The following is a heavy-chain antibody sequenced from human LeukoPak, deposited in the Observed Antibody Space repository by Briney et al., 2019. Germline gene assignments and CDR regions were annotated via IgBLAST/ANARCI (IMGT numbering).Heavy chain of an antibody. V-gene: IGHV1-2*02. D-gene: IGHD6-6*01. CDR1: GYTFTDYV. CDR2: IDPTSDTT. CDR3: ARGRTAPSDY. Sequence: ASVTVSCKASGYTFTDYVLHWVRQAPGQGLEWVGWIDPTSDTTDYAQKFQGRVTLFTDTSISTAYMELNSLRSDDTAVYYCARGRTAPSDYWGQGTLVTVSS. J-gene: IGHJ4*02.